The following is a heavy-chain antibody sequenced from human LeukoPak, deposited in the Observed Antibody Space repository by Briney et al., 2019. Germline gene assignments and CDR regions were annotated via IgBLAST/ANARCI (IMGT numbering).Heavy chain of an antibody. Sequence: GGSLRLSCAAPGFTLSSNYMSCVRQAPGKGLEWVSVIYSGGSTYYADSVKGRFTISRDNTKNALYLQMNSLRAEDTAVYYCARVAASYGMDVWGQGTTVTVSS. CDR1: GFTLSSNY. V-gene: IGHV3-66*01. CDR3: ARVAASYGMDV. CDR2: IYSGGST. J-gene: IGHJ6*02.